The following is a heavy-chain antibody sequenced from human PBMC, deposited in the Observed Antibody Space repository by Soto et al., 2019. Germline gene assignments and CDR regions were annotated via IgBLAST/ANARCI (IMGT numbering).Heavy chain of an antibody. V-gene: IGHV1-2*04. CDR3: ARDLLSSGWSTNYYYYGMDV. D-gene: IGHD6-19*01. Sequence: ASVKVSCKASGYTFTSYYMHWVRQAPGQGLEWMGWINPNSGGTNYAQKFQGWVTMTRDTSISTAYMELSRLRSDDTAVYYCARDLLSSGWSTNYYYYGMDVWGQGTTVTVSS. J-gene: IGHJ6*02. CDR2: INPNSGGT. CDR1: GYTFTSYY.